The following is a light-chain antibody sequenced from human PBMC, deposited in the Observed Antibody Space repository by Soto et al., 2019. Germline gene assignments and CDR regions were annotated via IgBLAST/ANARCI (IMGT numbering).Light chain of an antibody. CDR1: QDISNY. CDR2: DAS. Sequence: DIQMTQSPSSLSASVGDRVTITCQASQDISNYLIWYQQKPGKAPKLLIYDASNLETGVPSRFSGSVSGTDFTFTISGLQPEDTATHYCQQYENPLLTFGGGTKVEIK. V-gene: IGKV1-33*01. J-gene: IGKJ4*01. CDR3: QQYENPLLT.